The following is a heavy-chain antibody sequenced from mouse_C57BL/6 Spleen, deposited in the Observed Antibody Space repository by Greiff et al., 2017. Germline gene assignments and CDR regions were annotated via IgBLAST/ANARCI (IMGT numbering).Heavy chain of an antibody. J-gene: IGHJ1*03. CDR2: IYPGDGDT. D-gene: IGHD2-1*01. CDR1: GYAFTSSW. V-gene: IGHV1-82*01. Sequence: QVQLQQSGPELVKPGASVKISCKASGYAFTSSWMNWVKQRPGQGLEWIGRIYPGDGDTNYNGKFKGKATLTADKSSSTAYMQLSSLTSEDSAVXCGAGAVTCDFDDWGKGTTVTVSS. CDR3: AGAVTCDFDD.